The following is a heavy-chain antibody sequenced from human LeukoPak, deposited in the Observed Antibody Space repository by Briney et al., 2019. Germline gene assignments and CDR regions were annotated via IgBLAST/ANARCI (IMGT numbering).Heavy chain of an antibody. V-gene: IGHV5-51*01. CDR2: IFPVDSDT. CDR1: GYNFANYW. CDR3: ARRIATVAGLLFDF. J-gene: IGHJ4*02. D-gene: IGHD6-19*01. Sequence: GESLKISCKGSGYNFANYWIGWVRHMPGKGLEWLGIIFPVDSDTRYSPSFQGQVTISVDRSISTAYLQWSSLKASDTAIYYCARRIATVAGLLFDFWGQGTLVTVSS.